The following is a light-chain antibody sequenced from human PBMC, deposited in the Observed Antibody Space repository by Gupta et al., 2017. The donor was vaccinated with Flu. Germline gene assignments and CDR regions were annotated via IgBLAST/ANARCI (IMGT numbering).Light chain of an antibody. CDR1: SSNIGSNY. CDR2: EDN. V-gene: IGLV1-51*02. J-gene: IGLJ1*01. CDR3: RAWDSSRSDYV. Sequence: ETTTIAGSSSNIGSNYVYWYQQHPGTAPKLLIYEDNLRPSGIPERFSGSKSATTATLDITRLQTGEEADYYCRAWDSSRSDYVFGTGTMVTVL.